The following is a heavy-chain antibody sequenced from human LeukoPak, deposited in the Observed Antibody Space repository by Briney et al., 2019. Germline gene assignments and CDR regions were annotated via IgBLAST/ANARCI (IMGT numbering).Heavy chain of an antibody. V-gene: IGHV4-39*01. CDR3: ARKYCSGGDCYSSY. J-gene: IGHJ4*02. CDR1: GGSISSSGYY. D-gene: IGHD2-15*01. CDR2: IYYGGST. Sequence: SVTLSLTCTVSGGSISSSGYYWGWIRQPPGKGLEWIGSIYYGGSTYYNPSLKSRVTISVDTSKSQFSLKLSSVTAADTAMYYCARKYCSGGDCYSSYWGQGTLVTVSS.